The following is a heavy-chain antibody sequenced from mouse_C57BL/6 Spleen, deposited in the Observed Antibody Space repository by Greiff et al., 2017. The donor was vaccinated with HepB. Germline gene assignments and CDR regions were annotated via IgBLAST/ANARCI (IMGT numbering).Heavy chain of an antibody. Sequence: QVQLKESGAELVKPGASVKVSCKASGYTFTSYWMHWVKQRPGQGLEWIGRIHPSDSDTNYNQKFKGKATLTVDKSSSTAYMQLSRLTSEDSAVYYCAMLWWFAYWGQGTLVTVSA. D-gene: IGHD3-3*01. CDR1: GYTFTSYW. CDR3: AMLWWFAY. J-gene: IGHJ3*01. V-gene: IGHV1-74*01. CDR2: IHPSDSDT.